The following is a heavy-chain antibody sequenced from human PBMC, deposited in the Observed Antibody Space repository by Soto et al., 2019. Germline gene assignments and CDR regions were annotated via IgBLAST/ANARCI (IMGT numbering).Heavy chain of an antibody. CDR1: GGTFSSYA. D-gene: IGHD2-2*01. CDR2: IIPIFGTA. Sequence: SVKVSCKASGGTFSSYAISWVRQAPGQGLEWMGGIIPIFGTANYAQKFQGRVTITADESTSTAYMELSSLRSEDTAVYYCALVQQPPNCFDYWGQGTLATVYS. V-gene: IGHV1-69*13. J-gene: IGHJ4*02. CDR3: ALVQQPPNCFDY.